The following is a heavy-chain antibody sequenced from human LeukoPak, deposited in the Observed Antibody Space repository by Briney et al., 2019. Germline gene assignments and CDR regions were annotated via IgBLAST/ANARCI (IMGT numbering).Heavy chain of an antibody. D-gene: IGHD5-24*01. Sequence: SETLFLTCTVSGYSISSGYYWGWIRQPPGKGLEWIGSIYHSGSTYYNPSLKSRVTISVDTSKNQFSLKLSSVTAADTAVYYCARDGDGYNFNYYYMDVWGKGTTVTVSS. CDR2: IYHSGST. CDR3: ARDGDGYNFNYYYMDV. V-gene: IGHV4-38-2*02. J-gene: IGHJ6*03. CDR1: GYSISSGYY.